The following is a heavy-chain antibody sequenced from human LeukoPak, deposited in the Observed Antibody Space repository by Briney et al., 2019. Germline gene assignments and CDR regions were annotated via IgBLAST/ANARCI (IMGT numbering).Heavy chain of an antibody. V-gene: IGHV3-23*01. J-gene: IGHJ4*02. CDR1: GFTFTSYA. CDR2: ISGSSGST. D-gene: IGHD5-24*01. CDR3: ARGQRRLADY. Sequence: GGSLRLSCAASGFTFTSYAMSWVRQAPGKGLEWVSAISGSSGSTYYADALKGRFTISRDNSKNTLYLQMNSLRAEDTAVYYCARGQRRLADYWGLGTLVTVSS.